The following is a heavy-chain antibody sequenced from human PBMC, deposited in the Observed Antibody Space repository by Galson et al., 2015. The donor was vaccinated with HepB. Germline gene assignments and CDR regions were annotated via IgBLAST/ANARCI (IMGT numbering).Heavy chain of an antibody. D-gene: IGHD4-23*01. CDR3: ARDQHGGNAYSNFGMDV. CDR1: GGTFSSYA. CDR2: IIPILGAA. Sequence: SVKVSCKAFGGTFSSYAISWVRQAPGQGLEWMGRIIPILGAANYAQKFQGRATITADMSASTAYMDLSRLRSEDTAIYYCARDQHGGNAYSNFGMDVWGQGTTVTVSS. V-gene: IGHV1-69*04. J-gene: IGHJ6*02.